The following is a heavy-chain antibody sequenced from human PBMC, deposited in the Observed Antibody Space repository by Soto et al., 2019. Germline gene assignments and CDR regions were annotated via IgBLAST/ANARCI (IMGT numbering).Heavy chain of an antibody. CDR2: ISYDGSNK. V-gene: IGHV3-30-3*01. D-gene: IGHD1-20*01. CDR3: ARDQVEYNWNYNYGMDV. Sequence: GGSLRLSCAASGFTFSSYAMHWVRQAPGKGLEWVAVISYDGSNKYYADSVKGRFTISRDNAKNSLYLQMNSLRAEDTAVYYCARDQVEYNWNYNYGMDVWGQGTTVTVSS. J-gene: IGHJ6*02. CDR1: GFTFSSYA.